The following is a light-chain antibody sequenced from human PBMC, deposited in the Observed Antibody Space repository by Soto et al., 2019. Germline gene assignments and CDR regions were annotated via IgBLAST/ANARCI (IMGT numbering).Light chain of an antibody. CDR3: QQCGSSPPIT. J-gene: IGKJ5*01. CDR2: GAS. Sequence: EIVLTQSPATLSVSLVEIASLSCMSSHRVSSSYVAWYQPIPGQTPRLLIYGASSRATGIPDRFSGSGSGTDFTLTISRLEPEDFAVYYCQQCGSSPPITFGQGTRLEIK. CDR1: HRVSSSY. V-gene: IGKV3-20*01.